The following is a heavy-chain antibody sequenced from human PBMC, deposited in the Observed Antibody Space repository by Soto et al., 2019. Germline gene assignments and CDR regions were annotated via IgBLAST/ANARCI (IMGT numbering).Heavy chain of an antibody. D-gene: IGHD2-15*01. CDR1: GGSFSGYY. CDR3: ARLDIVVAVAAGDGDDAFDI. J-gene: IGHJ3*02. Sequence: QVQLQQWGAGLLKPSETLSLTCAVYGGSFSGYYWSWIRQPPGKGLEWIGEINHSGSTNYNPSLKSRVTISVDTSKNQFSLKLSSVTAADTAVYYCARLDIVVAVAAGDGDDAFDIWGQGTMVTVSS. CDR2: INHSGST. V-gene: IGHV4-34*01.